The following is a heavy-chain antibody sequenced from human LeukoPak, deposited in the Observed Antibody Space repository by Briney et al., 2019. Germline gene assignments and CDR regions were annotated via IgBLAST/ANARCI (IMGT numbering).Heavy chain of an antibody. Sequence: GGSLRLSCAASGFTVSSNYMNWVRQAPGKGLEWVSGISGSGASTYYADSVKGRFTISRDDSRNTLYLQMNSLRGDDTAVYYCAKDVGKWESLHFFDYWGQGTLVTVSS. D-gene: IGHD1-26*01. V-gene: IGHV3-23*01. J-gene: IGHJ4*02. CDR1: GFTVSSNY. CDR3: AKDVGKWESLHFFDY. CDR2: ISGSGAST.